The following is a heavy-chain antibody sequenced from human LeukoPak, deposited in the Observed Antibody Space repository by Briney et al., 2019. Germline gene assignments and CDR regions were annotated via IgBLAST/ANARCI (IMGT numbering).Heavy chain of an antibody. CDR2: IYYSGST. V-gene: IGHV4-59*12. D-gene: IGHD3-22*01. Sequence: SETLSLTCTVSGGSISSSYWSWIRQPPGKGLEWIGYIYYSGSTNYNPSLKSRVTMSVDTSKNQFSLKLSSVTAADTAVYYCARDRPHYYDSSTLFDYWGQGTLVTVSS. CDR1: GGSISSSY. J-gene: IGHJ4*02. CDR3: ARDRPHYYDSSTLFDY.